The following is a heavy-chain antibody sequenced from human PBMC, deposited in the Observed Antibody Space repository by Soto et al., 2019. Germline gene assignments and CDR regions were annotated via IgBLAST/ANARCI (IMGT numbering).Heavy chain of an antibody. CDR1: GGSISSYY. Sequence: PSETLSLTCTVSGGSISSYYWSWIRQPPGKGLEWIGYIYYSGSTNYNPSLKSRVTISVDTSKNQFSLKLSSVTAADTAVYYCARSQAAYYYGSGSFYRPDMGYWGQGTLVTVSS. J-gene: IGHJ4*02. CDR3: ARSQAAYYYGSGSFYRPDMGY. V-gene: IGHV4-59*08. CDR2: IYYSGST. D-gene: IGHD3-10*01.